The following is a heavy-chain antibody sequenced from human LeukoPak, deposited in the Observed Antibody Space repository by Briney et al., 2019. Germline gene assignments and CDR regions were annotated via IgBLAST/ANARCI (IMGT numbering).Heavy chain of an antibody. CDR2: INSDGSIT. CDR1: GFTLSSYW. D-gene: IGHD6-19*01. Sequence: PLGGSLRLSCAASGFTLSSYWMYWVRQAPGKGLMWVSRINSDGSITNYADSVKGRFTISRDNAKNTLYLQMNSLRAEDTAVYYCAKAVAGPYFDYWGQGTLVTVSS. J-gene: IGHJ4*02. CDR3: AKAVAGPYFDY. V-gene: IGHV3-74*01.